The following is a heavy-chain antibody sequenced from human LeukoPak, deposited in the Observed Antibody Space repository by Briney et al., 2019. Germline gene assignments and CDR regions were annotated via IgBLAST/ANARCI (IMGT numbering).Heavy chain of an antibody. CDR2: ISYDGSNK. V-gene: IGHV3-30-3*01. J-gene: IGHJ4*02. CDR3: ARDSYGLDY. Sequence: GGSPRLSCGASGFTFSSYAMHWVRQAPGKGLEWVAVISYDGSNKYYADSVKGRFTISRDNSKNTLYLQMNSLRAEDTAVYYCARDSYGLDYWGQGTLVTVSS. CDR1: GFTFSSYA. D-gene: IGHD5-18*01.